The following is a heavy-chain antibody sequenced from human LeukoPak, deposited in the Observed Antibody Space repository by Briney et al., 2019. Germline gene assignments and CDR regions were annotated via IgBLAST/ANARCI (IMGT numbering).Heavy chain of an antibody. CDR3: AVSGFHDAFDI. CDR2: IKQDGSEK. V-gene: IGHV3-7*01. J-gene: IGHJ3*02. D-gene: IGHD3-10*01. Sequence: GGSLRLSCAASGFTFSSYSMNWVRQAPGKGLEWVANIKQDGSEKYYVDSVKGRFTISRDNAKNSLYLQMNSLRAEDTAVYYCAVSGFHDAFDIWGQGTMVTVSS. CDR1: GFTFSSYS.